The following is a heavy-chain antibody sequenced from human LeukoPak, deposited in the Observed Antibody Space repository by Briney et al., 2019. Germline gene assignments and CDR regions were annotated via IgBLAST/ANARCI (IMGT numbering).Heavy chain of an antibody. Sequence: SETLSLTCTFSGGSISSYYWSWIRQPAGKGLEWIGSISTSGGTNYKPSLKSRVTMSGDTSKNQFSLKLSSVAAADTAVYYCARYDILTGYFYDYWGQGTLVTVSS. J-gene: IGHJ4*02. CDR2: ISTSGGT. V-gene: IGHV4-4*07. CDR3: ARYDILTGYFYDY. D-gene: IGHD3-9*01. CDR1: GGSISSYY.